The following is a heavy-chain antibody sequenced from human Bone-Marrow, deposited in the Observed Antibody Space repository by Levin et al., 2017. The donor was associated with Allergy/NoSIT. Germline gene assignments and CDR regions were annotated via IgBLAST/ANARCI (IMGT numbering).Heavy chain of an antibody. J-gene: IGHJ1*01. CDR1: RFSFNSYW. D-gene: IGHD1-1*01. CDR3: ATTCHSSPRFSLSYRH. CDR2: INQDGSDR. Sequence: GGSLRLSCTAPRFSFNSYWMNWVRQAPGTGLEWVATINQDGSDRDYVDSVQGRFTISRDNVKNSLYLQMNNLSAEDTAVYYCATTCHSSPRFSLSYRHGGQGAAVTVSS. V-gene: IGHV3-7*01.